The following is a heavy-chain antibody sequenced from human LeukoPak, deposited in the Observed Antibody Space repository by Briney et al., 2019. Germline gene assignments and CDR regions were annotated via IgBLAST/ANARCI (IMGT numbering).Heavy chain of an antibody. CDR3: AKGDAFDI. CDR1: GFTFSSYG. Sequence: GRSLRLSCAASGFTFSSYGMHWVRQAPGKGLGWVAVISYDGSNKYYADSVKGRFTISRDNSKNTLYLQMNSLRAEDTAVYYCAKGDAFDIWGQGTWSPSLQ. CDR2: ISYDGSNK. V-gene: IGHV3-30*18. J-gene: IGHJ3*02.